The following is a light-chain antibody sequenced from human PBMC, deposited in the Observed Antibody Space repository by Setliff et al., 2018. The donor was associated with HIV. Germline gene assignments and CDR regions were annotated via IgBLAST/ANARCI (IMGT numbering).Light chain of an antibody. CDR3: SSYTSSSTLV. Sequence: QSALTQPASVSGSPGQSITISCTGTSSDVGGYNYVSWYQQHPGKAPKLMISDVSKRPSGVSSRFSGSKSGNTASLTISGLQTEDEADYYCSSYTSSSTLVFGTGTKVTVL. CDR1: SSDVGGYNY. J-gene: IGLJ1*01. V-gene: IGLV2-14*01. CDR2: DVS.